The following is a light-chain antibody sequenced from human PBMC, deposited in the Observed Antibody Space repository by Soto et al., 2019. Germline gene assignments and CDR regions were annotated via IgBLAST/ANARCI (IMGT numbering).Light chain of an antibody. CDR1: SSDAGGYNY. Sequence: QSAVSRPANVSRSRGPSITITYTGTSSDAGGYNYVSWYQQHPGKAPKLMIYDVSNRPSGVSNRFSGSKSGNTASLTISGLQAEDEADYYCSSYTSSSTSYVFGTGTKVTVL. V-gene: IGLV2-14*01. CDR3: SSYTSSSTSYV. J-gene: IGLJ1*01. CDR2: DVS.